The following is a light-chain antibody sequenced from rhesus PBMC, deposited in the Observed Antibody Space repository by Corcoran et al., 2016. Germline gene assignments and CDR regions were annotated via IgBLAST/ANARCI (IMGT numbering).Light chain of an antibody. CDR1: QSVSSY. J-gene: IGKJ3*01. CDR2: GAS. CDR3: QKYSSSPFT. V-gene: IGKV3-53*01. Sequence: QVILTQSPATLSLSPGERATLSCRASQSVSSYLAWYQQKPGQAPRLLIYGASSRATGIPDRVSGSGSGKEFTLTISSLEPEDVAVYYCQKYSSSPFTFGPGTKLDIK.